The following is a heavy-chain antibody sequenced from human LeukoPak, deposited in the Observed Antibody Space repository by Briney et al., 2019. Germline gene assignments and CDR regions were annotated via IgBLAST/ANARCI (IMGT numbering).Heavy chain of an antibody. V-gene: IGHV1-2*02. Sequence: GSVKVSCKASGYTFTGYYMHWVRQAPGQGLEWMGWINTKSGGTNYAQKFQGRVTMTRDTSISTAYMELSRLRSDDTAVYYCARAVGHGSGSPRMDVWGNGTTVPVST. J-gene: IGHJ6*04. CDR2: INTKSGGT. CDR3: ARAVGHGSGSPRMDV. CDR1: GYTFTGYY. D-gene: IGHD3-10*01.